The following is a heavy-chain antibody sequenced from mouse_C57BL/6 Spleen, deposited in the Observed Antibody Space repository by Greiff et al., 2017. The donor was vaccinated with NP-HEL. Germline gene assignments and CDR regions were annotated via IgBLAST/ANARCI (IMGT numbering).Heavy chain of an antibody. Sequence: QVQLKQSGAELVRPGASVTLSCKASGYTFTDYEMHWVKQTPVHGLEWIGAIDPETGGTAYNQKFKGKAILTADKSSSTAYMELRSLTSEDSAVYYCTPGGLRRGWYFDVWGTGTTVTVSS. CDR2: IDPETGGT. J-gene: IGHJ1*03. V-gene: IGHV1-15*01. CDR1: GYTFTDYE. CDR3: TPGGLRRGWYFDV. D-gene: IGHD2-4*01.